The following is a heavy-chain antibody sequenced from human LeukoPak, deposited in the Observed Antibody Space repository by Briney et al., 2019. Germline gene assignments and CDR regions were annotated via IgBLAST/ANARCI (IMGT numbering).Heavy chain of an antibody. V-gene: IGHV4-4*07. CDR1: GGSIRSYY. CDR3: ARGVAGNGYYFDH. D-gene: IGHD6-19*01. CDR2: TYTSGNT. J-gene: IGHJ4*02. Sequence: SESLSLTCPLSGGSIRSYYWSWIRQPAGKGLEWIGRTYTSGNTNYNPSLTSRVTISLDTSKNQFSLKLSSVTAADTAVYYCARGVAGNGYYFDHWGQGTLVTVSS.